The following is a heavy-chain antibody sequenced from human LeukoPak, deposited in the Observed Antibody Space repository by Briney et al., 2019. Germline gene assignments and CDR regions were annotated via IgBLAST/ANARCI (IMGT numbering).Heavy chain of an antibody. CDR1: GFNFSIYG. J-gene: IGHJ4*02. Sequence: PGGSLRLSCAASGFNFSIYGMHWVRQAPGKGLEWVTFVRYDQSATVYADSVQGRFAISRDNSKNTVYLQMNSLRAEDTALYFCVKDQGECPGSRCYLRFLEYWGQGTLVIVSS. D-gene: IGHD3-3*01. CDR2: VRYDQSAT. V-gene: IGHV3-30*02. CDR3: VKDQGECPGSRCYLRFLEY.